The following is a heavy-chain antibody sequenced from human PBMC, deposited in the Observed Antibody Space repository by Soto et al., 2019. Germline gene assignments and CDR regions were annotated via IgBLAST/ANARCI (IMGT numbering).Heavy chain of an antibody. J-gene: IGHJ4*02. CDR1: GFTFSNYA. V-gene: IGHV3-23*01. CDR3: AKLRDSGYDRNLLDY. CDR2: ISGSGGST. D-gene: IGHD5-12*01. Sequence: EVQLLESGGGFVQPGGSLRLSCAASGFTFSNYAMTWVRQAPGKGLEWVSHISGSGGSTYYADSVKGRFTISRDNSKNTLYLQMNSLRAEDTAVYYCAKLRDSGYDRNLLDYWGQGTLVTVSS.